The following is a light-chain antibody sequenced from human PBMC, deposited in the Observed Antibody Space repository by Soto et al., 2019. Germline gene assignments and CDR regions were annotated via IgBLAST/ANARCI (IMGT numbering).Light chain of an antibody. CDR3: QQRSNWPPIT. CDR2: RAS. J-gene: IGKJ5*01. V-gene: IGKV3-11*01. Sequence: DIILTQSSGTLSVTPGESATLSCRASQSISTKLAWYHQRPGQPPRLLIYRASTRATGVPDRFSGSGSGTDFTLTINSLEPEDFAVYYCQQRSNWPPITFGQGTRLEVK. CDR1: QSISTK.